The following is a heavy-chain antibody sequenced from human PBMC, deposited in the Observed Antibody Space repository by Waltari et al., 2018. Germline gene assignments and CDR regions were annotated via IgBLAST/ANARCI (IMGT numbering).Heavy chain of an antibody. Sequence: QVQLPESGPGLVQPSETLSLTCTVSGGSISSYYSSWIQQPPGKGLEWIGYIYYSGSTNYNPPLKSRVTISVDTSKNQFSLKLSSLRSEDTAVYYCARAAFLEGIYGMDVWGQGTTVTVSS. J-gene: IGHJ6*02. CDR3: ARAAFLEGIYGMDV. CDR2: IYYSGST. D-gene: IGHD3-3*01. CDR1: GGSISSYY. V-gene: IGHV4-59*01.